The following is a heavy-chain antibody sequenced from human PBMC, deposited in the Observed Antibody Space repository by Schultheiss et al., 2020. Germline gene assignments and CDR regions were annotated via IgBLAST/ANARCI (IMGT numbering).Heavy chain of an antibody. D-gene: IGHD3-10*01. CDR3: ARGITMVRSANWFDP. J-gene: IGHJ5*02. Sequence: SETLSLTCTVSGGSISSYYWSWIRQPPGKGLEWIGYIYYSGSTNYNPSLKSRVTISVDTSKNQFSLKLSSVTAADTAVYYCARGITMVRSANWFDPWGQGALVTVSS. CDR1: GGSISSYY. CDR2: IYYSGST. V-gene: IGHV4-59*01.